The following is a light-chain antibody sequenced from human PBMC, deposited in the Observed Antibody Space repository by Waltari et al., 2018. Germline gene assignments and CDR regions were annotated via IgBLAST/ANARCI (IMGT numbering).Light chain of an antibody. CDR1: SSDVGGYNL. V-gene: IGLV2-14*03. Sequence: QSALTQPASVSGSPGRSITISCIGTSSDVGGYNLFSWYQQHPGKAPKLMIYDVSNRPSGVSNRFSGSKSGNTASLTISGLQAEDEADYYCSSYTSSSTVLFGGGTKVTVL. CDR2: DVS. J-gene: IGLJ2*01. CDR3: SSYTSSSTVL.